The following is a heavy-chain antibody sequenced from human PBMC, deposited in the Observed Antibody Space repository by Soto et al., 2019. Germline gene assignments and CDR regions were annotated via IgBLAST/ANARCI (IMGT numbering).Heavy chain of an antibody. D-gene: IGHD4-4*01. J-gene: IGHJ5*02. Sequence: QGQLVQSGAEVKKPGASVKVSCKASGYTFTDYDISWVRQAPGQGLEWMGWISVDNGNTKYVESLQGRVTMTTDTSSSTAYLEVRSLRSDDTAVYYCARTSVSNYNWFDPWGQGTLV. V-gene: IGHV1-18*01. CDR1: GYTFTDYD. CDR2: ISVDNGNT. CDR3: ARTSVSNYNWFDP.